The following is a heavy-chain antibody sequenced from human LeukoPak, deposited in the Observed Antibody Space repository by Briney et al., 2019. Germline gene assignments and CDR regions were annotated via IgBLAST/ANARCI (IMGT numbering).Heavy chain of an antibody. D-gene: IGHD3-3*01. CDR1: GGSINSGDYY. CDR3: ASAIFVENAFDI. J-gene: IGHJ3*02. Sequence: SETLSLTCSVSGGSINSGDYYWSWIRQPPGKGLEWIGYVYYSGSAHYNPSLKSRVTISVDTSKSQFSLKLSSVTAADTAVYYCASAIFVENAFDIWGQGTMVTVSS. V-gene: IGHV4-61*08. CDR2: VYYSGSA.